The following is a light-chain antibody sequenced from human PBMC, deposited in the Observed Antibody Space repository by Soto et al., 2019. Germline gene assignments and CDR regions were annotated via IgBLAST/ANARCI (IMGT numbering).Light chain of an antibody. CDR2: DAS. Sequence: DIQMTQSPSSLSASVGDRVTITCQASQAISNYLNWYQQKPGKAPKLLIYDASNLETGVPSRFSGSGSGTDFTFTISSLQPEDIATYYCQQYDNLGWTFGQGTKVEIK. CDR1: QAISNY. V-gene: IGKV1-33*01. J-gene: IGKJ1*01. CDR3: QQYDNLGWT.